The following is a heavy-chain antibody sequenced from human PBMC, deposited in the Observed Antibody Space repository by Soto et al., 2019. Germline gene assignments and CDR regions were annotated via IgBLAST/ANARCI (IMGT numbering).Heavy chain of an antibody. CDR1: GGSFKSGSYS. V-gene: IGHV4-61*01. CDR2: VYHTGRT. Sequence: PSETLSLTCTVSGGSFKSGSYSWSWIRQPPGKGLEWIGYVYHTGRTSYNPSLKSRVSISMDTSKNQFSLNLDSVTAADTAVYFCARDFADFDYWGQGTLVTVSS. CDR3: ARDFADFDY. D-gene: IGHD3-3*01. J-gene: IGHJ4*02.